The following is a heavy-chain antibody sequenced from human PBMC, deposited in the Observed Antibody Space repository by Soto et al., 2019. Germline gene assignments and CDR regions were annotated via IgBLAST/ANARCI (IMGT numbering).Heavy chain of an antibody. CDR3: ARWTYCGGDCYWLDF. J-gene: IGHJ4*02. V-gene: IGHV4-59*01. D-gene: IGHD2-21*02. Sequence: PSETLSLTCTISGGSISGFYWGWIRQPPGKGLEWIGNIYYSGSANYDPSLRSRVTISLNTSKNQFPLNLNSVTAADTAIYYCARWTYCGGDCYWLDFWGQGTLVTVSS. CDR1: GGSISGFY. CDR2: IYYSGSA.